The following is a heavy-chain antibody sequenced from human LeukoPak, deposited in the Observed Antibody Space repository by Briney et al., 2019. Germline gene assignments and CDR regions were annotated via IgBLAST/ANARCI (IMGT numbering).Heavy chain of an antibody. D-gene: IGHD5-12*01. V-gene: IGHV4-59*01. J-gene: IGHJ3*02. Sequence: AETLCLTCTASGGSISSYYWSWIRQPPGKGLEWIGYIYYSGSTNYNPSLKSRVTISVDTSKNQFSLKLGSVTAADTAVYYCARSCRILDIVATIRARLGGNGFDIWGQGTMVTVSS. CDR3: ARSCRILDIVATIRARLGGNGFDI. CDR1: GGSISSYY. CDR2: IYYSGST.